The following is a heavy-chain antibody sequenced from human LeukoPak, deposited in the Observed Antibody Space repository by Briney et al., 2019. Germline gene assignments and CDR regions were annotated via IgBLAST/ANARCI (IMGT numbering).Heavy chain of an antibody. CDR2: ISYDGSNK. D-gene: IGHD6-13*01. Sequence: PGGSLRLSCAASGFTFSSYAMHWVRQAPGKGLEWVAVISYDGSNKYYADSVKGRFTISRDNSKNTLYLQMNSLRAEDTAVYYCARDLRQYSSSWYVIDYWGQGTLVTVSS. CDR3: ARDLRQYSSSWYVIDY. J-gene: IGHJ4*02. V-gene: IGHV3-30*04. CDR1: GFTFSSYA.